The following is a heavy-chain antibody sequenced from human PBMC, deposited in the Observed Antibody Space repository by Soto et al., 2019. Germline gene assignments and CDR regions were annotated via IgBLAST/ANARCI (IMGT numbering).Heavy chain of an antibody. CDR2: ISYDGSNK. CDR1: GVTFSSYA. V-gene: IGHV3-30-3*01. J-gene: IGHJ4*02. Sequence: PGGSLRLSCAASGVTFSSYAMHWVRQAPGKGLEWVAVISYDGSNKYYADSVKGRFTISRDNSKNTLYLQMNSLRAEDTAVYYCARELTGYSYAYFDYWGQGTLVTV. CDR3: ARELTGYSYAYFDY. D-gene: IGHD5-18*01.